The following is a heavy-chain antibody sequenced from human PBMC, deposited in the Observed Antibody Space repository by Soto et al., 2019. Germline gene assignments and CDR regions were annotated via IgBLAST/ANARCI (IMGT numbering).Heavy chain of an antibody. Sequence: EVQLLESGGGLVQPGGSLRLSCAASGFTFSSYAMSWVRQAPGKGLEWVSAISGSGGSTYYADSVKGRFTISRDNSKNTRYLQMNSLRAEDTAVYYCAKAETYCSGGSCYVYWGQGTLVTVSS. D-gene: IGHD2-15*01. CDR3: AKAETYCSGGSCYVY. V-gene: IGHV3-23*01. J-gene: IGHJ4*02. CDR2: ISGSGGST. CDR1: GFTFSSYA.